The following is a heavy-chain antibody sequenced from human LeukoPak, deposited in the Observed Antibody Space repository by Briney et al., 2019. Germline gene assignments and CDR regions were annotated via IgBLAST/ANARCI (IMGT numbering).Heavy chain of an antibody. Sequence: GGSLRLSCAASGFTFSSYWMHWVRQAPGKGLVWVSCIKGDGSTTSYADSVKGRFTISRDNAKNTLYLQMNSLRAEDTAVYFCARSDYFDPWGQGTLVTVSS. CDR2: IKGDGSTT. CDR1: GFTFSSYW. J-gene: IGHJ5*02. D-gene: IGHD4-11*01. V-gene: IGHV3-74*01. CDR3: ARSDYFDP.